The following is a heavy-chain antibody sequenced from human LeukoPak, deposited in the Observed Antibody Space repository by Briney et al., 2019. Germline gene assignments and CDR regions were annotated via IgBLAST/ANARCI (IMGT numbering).Heavy chain of an antibody. Sequence: SETLSLTCAVYGGSFSGYYWSWIRQPPGKGLEWIGEINHSGSTNYNPSLKSRVTISVDTSKNQFSLKLSSVTAADTAVYYCARGGRYCSRTSCYKQYYYDSSGYYFDYWGQGTLVTVSS. CDR1: GGSFSGYY. J-gene: IGHJ4*02. CDR2: INHSGST. CDR3: ARGGRYCSRTSCYKQYYYDSSGYYFDY. V-gene: IGHV4-34*01. D-gene: IGHD2-2*02.